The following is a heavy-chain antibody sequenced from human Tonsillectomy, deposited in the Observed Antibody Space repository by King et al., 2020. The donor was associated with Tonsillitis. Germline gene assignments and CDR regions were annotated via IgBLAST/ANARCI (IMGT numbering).Heavy chain of an antibody. J-gene: IGHJ4*02. V-gene: IGHV1-69*06. CDR1: RGTFSTSG. CDR3: ARERSTTVWFRSYFDN. Sequence: QQQLVQSGAEVKKPGSSVKVSCKASRGTFSTSGFSWVRQAPGQGLEWMGGIVPSLGSANYAQKFQGRVTITADKSTSPAYMELNSLRSEDTAVYYCARERSTTVWFRSYFDNWGQGTQVTVSS. CDR2: IVPSLGSA. D-gene: IGHD3-10*01.